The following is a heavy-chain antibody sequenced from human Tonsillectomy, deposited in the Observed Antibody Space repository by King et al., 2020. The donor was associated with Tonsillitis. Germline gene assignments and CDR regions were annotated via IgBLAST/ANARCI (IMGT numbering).Heavy chain of an antibody. CDR3: ARLGRGDYYDSKRVNAFDI. V-gene: IGHV5-51*01. CDR1: GYSFTSYW. J-gene: IGHJ3*02. D-gene: IGHD3-22*01. CDR2: IYPGDSDT. Sequence: AQLVQSGAEVKKPGESLKISCKGSGYSFTSYWIGWVRQMPGKGLEWMGIIYPGDSDTRYSPSFQGQVTISADKSISTAYLQWSSLKASDTAMYYCARLGRGDYYDSKRVNAFDIWGQGTMVTVSS.